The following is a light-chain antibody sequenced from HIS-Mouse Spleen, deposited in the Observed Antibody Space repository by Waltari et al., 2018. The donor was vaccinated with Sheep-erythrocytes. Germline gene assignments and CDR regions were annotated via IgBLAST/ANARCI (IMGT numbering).Light chain of an antibody. J-gene: IGLJ3*02. CDR3: CSYAGSSTPWV. CDR1: SSDVGSYNL. CDR2: AGS. V-gene: IGLV2-23*01. Sequence: QSALTQPASVSGSPGQSITISCTGTSSDVGSYNLVSWYQQHPGKAPKLLIYAGSKRPSGSXNRFSGSKAGNTASLTIAGLQAEDEADYYCCSYAGSSTPWVFGGGTKLTVL.